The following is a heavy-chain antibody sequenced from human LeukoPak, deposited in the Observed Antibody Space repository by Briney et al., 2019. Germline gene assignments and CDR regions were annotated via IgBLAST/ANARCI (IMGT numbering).Heavy chain of an antibody. CDR3: ARGRFGGHSYYYMDV. V-gene: IGHV4-34*01. D-gene: IGHD3-3*01. CDR2: INHSGSA. CDR1: GGPFSDYY. J-gene: IGHJ6*03. Sequence: ASETQSLTCAVFGGPFSDYYWSWIRRPPGKGLEWLGEINHSGSANYMPSLKSRVSISVDTSKNQFSLRLSSVTAADTAFYYCARGRFGGHSYYYMDVWGKGTAVTVSS.